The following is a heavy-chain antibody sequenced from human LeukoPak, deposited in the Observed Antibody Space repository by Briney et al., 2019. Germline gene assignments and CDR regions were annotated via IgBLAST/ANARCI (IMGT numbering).Heavy chain of an antibody. Sequence: PGGSLRLSCAASGFTFSSYGMHWVRQAPGKGLEWVAVISYDGSNKYYADSVKGRFTISRDNSKNTLYLQMNSLRAEDTAVYYCAKDFWNGDAFDIWGQGTMVTVSS. V-gene: IGHV3-30*18. CDR3: AKDFWNGDAFDI. J-gene: IGHJ3*02. CDR2: ISYDGSNK. CDR1: GFTFSSYG. D-gene: IGHD1-1*01.